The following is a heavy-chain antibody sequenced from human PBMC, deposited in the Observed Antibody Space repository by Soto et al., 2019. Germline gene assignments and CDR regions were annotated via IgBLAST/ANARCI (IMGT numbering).Heavy chain of an antibody. D-gene: IGHD1-26*01. Sequence: EVQLLESGGGLVQPGGSLRLSCAASGFPFSTSAMNWVRQAPGKGLEWVSIISGNSDAAHYAESVKGRFTSSRDNSKNTLSLQMNSLRAEDTAVYYCGKHSGAYPVYNGMNVWGHGTTVTVSS. J-gene: IGHJ6*02. CDR3: GKHSGAYPVYNGMNV. CDR2: ISGNSDAA. V-gene: IGHV3-23*01. CDR1: GFPFSTSA.